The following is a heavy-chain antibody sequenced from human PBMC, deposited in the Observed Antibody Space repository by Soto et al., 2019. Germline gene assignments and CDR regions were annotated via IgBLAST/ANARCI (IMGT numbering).Heavy chain of an antibody. D-gene: IGHD3-10*02. J-gene: IGHJ6*02. V-gene: IGHV3-30-3*01. Sequence: QVQLVESGGGVVQPGRSLRLSCAASGFTFSSYGLHWVRQAPGKGLEWVAGISYDGSNKYYAESVKGRFTISRDNSKNTLYLQTSSLRAEDTAVYYCARCGSNDYLLLFGADSYSYNAMDVWGQGTTVTVSS. CDR3: ARCGSNDYLLLFGADSYSYNAMDV. CDR1: GFTFSSYG. CDR2: ISYDGSNK.